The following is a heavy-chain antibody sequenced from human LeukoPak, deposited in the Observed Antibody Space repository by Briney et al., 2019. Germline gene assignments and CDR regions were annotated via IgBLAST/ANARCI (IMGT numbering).Heavy chain of an antibody. CDR2: ISAYNGNT. Sequence: ASVKVSCKASGYTFTSSGISWVRQAPGQGLEWMGWISAYNGNTNYAQKLQGRVTMTTDTSTSTAYMELRSLRSDDTAVYYCARHPDVDTAMDRDYWGQGTLVTVSS. J-gene: IGHJ4*02. CDR3: ARHPDVDTAMDRDY. CDR1: GYTFTSSG. V-gene: IGHV1-18*01. D-gene: IGHD5-18*01.